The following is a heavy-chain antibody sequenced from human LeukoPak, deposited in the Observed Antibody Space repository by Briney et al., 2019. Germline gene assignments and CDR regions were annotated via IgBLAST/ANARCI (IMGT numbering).Heavy chain of an antibody. CDR3: VGDGRDGYSIYFHH. D-gene: IGHD5-24*01. Sequence: PGGSLRLSCSASGFTFSSYPMHWVRQAPGQGLQYVSVISDNGLSTSYADSVKGRFTISRDNSKNTVYLQMSSLRAEDTAVYYCVGDGRDGYSIYFHHWGQGTLVTVSS. CDR1: GFTFSSYP. V-gene: IGHV3-64D*06. CDR2: ISDNGLST. J-gene: IGHJ1*01.